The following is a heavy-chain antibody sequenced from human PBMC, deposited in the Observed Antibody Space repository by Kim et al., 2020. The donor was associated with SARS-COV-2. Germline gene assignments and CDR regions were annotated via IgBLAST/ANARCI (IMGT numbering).Heavy chain of an antibody. D-gene: IGHD1-26*01. CDR2: INTNTGNP. CDR3: ARTKSGGGSYLFDY. J-gene: IGHJ4*02. Sequence: ASVKVSCKASGYTFTSYAMNWVRQAPGQGLEWMGWINTNTGNPTYAQGFTGRFVFSLDTSVSTAYLQISSLKAEDTAVYYCARTKSGGGSYLFDYWGQGTLVTVSS. CDR1: GYTFTSYA. V-gene: IGHV7-4-1*02.